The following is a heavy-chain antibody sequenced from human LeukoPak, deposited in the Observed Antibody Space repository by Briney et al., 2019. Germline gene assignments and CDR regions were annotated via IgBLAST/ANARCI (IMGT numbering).Heavy chain of an antibody. CDR3: AKVPLSSSGWDREYYFDY. V-gene: IGHV3-21*01. CDR1: GFTFSSYS. D-gene: IGHD6-19*01. CDR2: ISSSSGYI. Sequence: GGSLRLSCAASGFTFSSYSMNWVRQAPGKGLEWVSSISSSSGYIYYADSVKGRFTISRDNSKNTLYLQMNSLRAEDTAVYYCAKVPLSSSGWDREYYFDYWGQGTLVTVSS. J-gene: IGHJ4*02.